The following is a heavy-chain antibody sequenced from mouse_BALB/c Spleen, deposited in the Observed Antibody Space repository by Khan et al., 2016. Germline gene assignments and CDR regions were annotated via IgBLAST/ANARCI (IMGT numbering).Heavy chain of an antibody. D-gene: IGHD2-4*01. CDR2: IWGDGSI. CDR3: ARDDQDYEAWFAS. J-gene: IGHJ3*01. Sequence: QVQLQQSGPGLVAPSQSLSITCTVSGFSITGFAVNWVRQPPGKGLEWLGVIWGDGSIDYESALKSRLSISKDNSKSQVFLKMISLQTDDTAMYYCARDDQDYEAWFASWGQGTLVIVSA. CDR1: GFSITGFA. V-gene: IGHV2-6-7*01.